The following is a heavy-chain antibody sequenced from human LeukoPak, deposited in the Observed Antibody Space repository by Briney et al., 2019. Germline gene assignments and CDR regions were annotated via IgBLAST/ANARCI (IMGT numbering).Heavy chain of an antibody. J-gene: IGHJ4*02. Sequence: TSETLSLTCAVSGGSINSGGYSWSWIRQPPGKGLEWIGYIYHSGSTYYNPSLKSRVTISVDRSKNQFSLKLSSVTAADTAVYYCARGADTAIVNDYWGQGTLVTVSS. CDR1: GGSINSGGYS. CDR2: IYHSGST. D-gene: IGHD5-18*01. V-gene: IGHV4-30-2*01. CDR3: ARGADTAIVNDY.